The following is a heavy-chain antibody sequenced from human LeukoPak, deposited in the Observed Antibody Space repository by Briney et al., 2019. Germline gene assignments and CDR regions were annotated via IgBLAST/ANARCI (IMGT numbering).Heavy chain of an antibody. D-gene: IGHD4-23*01. CDR1: RFTFRSYA. J-gene: IGHJ4*02. CDR2: ISFDGTNK. CDR3: ARDPDYGDSSEVPCY. Sequence: GGSLRLSCSASRFTFRSYAMHWVRQAPGKGLEWVAFISFDGTNKYYVDSVKGRFTISRDNAKNSLFLQMNTLRAEDTAVYYCARDPDYGDSSEVPCYWGQGTLVTVSS. V-gene: IGHV3-30*04.